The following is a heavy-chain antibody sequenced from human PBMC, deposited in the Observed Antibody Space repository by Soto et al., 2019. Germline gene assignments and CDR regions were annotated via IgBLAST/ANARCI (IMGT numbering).Heavy chain of an antibody. Sequence: SETLSLTCTVSGGSISKYYWNWIRQPPGKGLEWIGYIHYTGSTNYNPSLKSRVTISVDTSKNQFSLKLSSVTAADTAMYYCAKLPWADYGGIFDPWGQGTLVTVSS. CDR3: AKLPWADYGGIFDP. D-gene: IGHD4-17*01. J-gene: IGHJ5*02. CDR1: GGSISKYY. V-gene: IGHV4-59*01. CDR2: IHYTGST.